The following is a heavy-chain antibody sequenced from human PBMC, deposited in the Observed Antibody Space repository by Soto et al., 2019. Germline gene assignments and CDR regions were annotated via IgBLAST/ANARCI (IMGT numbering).Heavy chain of an antibody. Sequence: EVQLVESGGGLVKPGGSLRLSCAASGFTFSSYSMNWVRQAPGKGLEWVSSISSSSSYIYYADSVKGRFTISRDNAKNSLYLQMNSLRAEDTAVYYCARTNQVPAAKVVYYYYGMDVWGQGTTVTVSS. CDR1: GFTFSSYS. CDR2: ISSSSSYI. V-gene: IGHV3-21*01. CDR3: ARTNQVPAAKVVYYYYGMDV. J-gene: IGHJ6*02. D-gene: IGHD2-2*01.